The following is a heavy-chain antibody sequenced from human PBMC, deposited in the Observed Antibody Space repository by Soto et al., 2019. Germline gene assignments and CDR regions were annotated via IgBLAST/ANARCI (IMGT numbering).Heavy chain of an antibody. D-gene: IGHD4-17*01. CDR1: GFTFSDYY. CDR2: ISSSGSTI. Sequence: GGSLRLSCAASGFTFSDYYMSWIRQAPGKGLEWVSYISSSGSTIYYADSVKGRFTISRDNAKNSLYLQMNSLRAEDTAVYYCARDRGDYGDTPDAFDIWGQGTMVTVSS. V-gene: IGHV3-11*01. CDR3: ARDRGDYGDTPDAFDI. J-gene: IGHJ3*02.